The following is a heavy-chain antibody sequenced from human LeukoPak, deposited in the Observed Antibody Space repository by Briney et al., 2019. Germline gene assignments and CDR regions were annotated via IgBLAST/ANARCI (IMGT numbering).Heavy chain of an antibody. J-gene: IGHJ6*03. CDR3: ARPNWNLYYYYYYMDV. Sequence: GGSLRLSCAASGFTFSNYAMHWVRQAPGKGLEWVAFISYDGGKKYYEDSVKGRFTISRDTSKNTLYLQMNSLRVEDTAVYYCARPNWNLYYYYYYMDVWGKGTTVTVSS. V-gene: IGHV3-30*04. CDR2: ISYDGGKK. D-gene: IGHD1-1*01. CDR1: GFTFSNYA.